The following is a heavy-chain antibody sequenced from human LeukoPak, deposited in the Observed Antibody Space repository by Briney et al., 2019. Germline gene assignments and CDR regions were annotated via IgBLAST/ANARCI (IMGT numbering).Heavy chain of an antibody. J-gene: IGHJ5*02. CDR3: AKNQMRNWFGP. CDR1: GFTFSSYG. CDR2: IRYDGSNK. Sequence: GGPLRLSCAASGFTFSSYGMHWLRQSPGKGLEWVAFIRYDGSNKYYADSMKGRFTISRDNSKNSLYLQMNSLRTEDTAVYYCAKNQMRNWFGPWGQGTLVTVSS. D-gene: IGHD5-24*01. V-gene: IGHV3-30*02.